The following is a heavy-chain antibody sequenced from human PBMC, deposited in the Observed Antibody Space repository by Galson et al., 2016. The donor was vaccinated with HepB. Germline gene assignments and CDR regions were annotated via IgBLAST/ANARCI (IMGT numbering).Heavy chain of an antibody. J-gene: IGHJ6*02. CDR3: ASSNYYGSESYPPYYFYYALDV. D-gene: IGHD3-10*01. Sequence: SLRLSCAASGFTVSSNYMSWVRQAPGKGLEWVSVIYSGGRTYYADSVKGSFTISRDNSKNTLYLQMNSLRAEDTAVYYCASSNYYGSESYPPYYFYYALDVWGQGTTVTASS. CDR2: IYSGGRT. CDR1: GFTVSSNY. V-gene: IGHV3-66*01.